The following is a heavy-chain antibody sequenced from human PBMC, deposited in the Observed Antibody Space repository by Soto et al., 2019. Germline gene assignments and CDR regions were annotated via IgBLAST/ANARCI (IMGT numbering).Heavy chain of an antibody. V-gene: IGHV1-3*01. Sequence: GASVKVSCKASGYTFTGYYMHWVRQAPGQRLEWMGWINASNGNTKYAQKFQGRVTITRDTSASTAYMELSSLRSEDTAVYYCANDYGDYNGAFDIWGQGTMVTVSS. D-gene: IGHD4-17*01. CDR3: ANDYGDYNGAFDI. CDR1: GYTFTGYY. CDR2: INASNGNT. J-gene: IGHJ3*02.